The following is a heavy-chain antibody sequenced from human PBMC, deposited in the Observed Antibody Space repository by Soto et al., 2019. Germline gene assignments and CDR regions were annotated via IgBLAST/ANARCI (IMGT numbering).Heavy chain of an antibody. J-gene: IGHJ4*02. D-gene: IGHD7-27*01. V-gene: IGHV3-13*04. Sequence: EVQLVESGGGLVQPGGSLRLSCAASGFTFSIYDMHWVSQLTGKGLEWVSAIGHGDDTYYAGPVKGRFTISRDNDKTSFFRQMNNLRAGDTAVYYCASLGPRIYWGQGTLVTVSS. CDR1: GFTFSIYD. CDR2: IGHGDDT. CDR3: ASLGPRIY.